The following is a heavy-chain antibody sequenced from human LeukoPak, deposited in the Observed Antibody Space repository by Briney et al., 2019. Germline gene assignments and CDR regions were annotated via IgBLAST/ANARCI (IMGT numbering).Heavy chain of an antibody. CDR3: ARESITGDRDFDY. CDR2: ISSGSRTI. Sequence: GGSLRLSCAASGFSFSSYSMNWVRQAPGRGLEWISYISSGSRTIFHADSVKGRFTISRDNAKNSLYLLMNSLRADDTAVYYCARESITGDRDFDYWGQGTLITVSS. D-gene: IGHD7-27*01. V-gene: IGHV3-48*01. CDR1: GFSFSSYS. J-gene: IGHJ4*02.